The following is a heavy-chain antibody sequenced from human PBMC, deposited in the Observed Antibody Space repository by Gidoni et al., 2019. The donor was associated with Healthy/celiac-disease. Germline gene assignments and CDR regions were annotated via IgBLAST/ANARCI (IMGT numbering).Heavy chain of an antibody. CDR2: INHSGRT. J-gene: IGHJ4*02. V-gene: IGHV4-34*01. CDR1: GGSFSGYY. CDR3: AIHPQYYDFWSDLSGNRGYFDY. D-gene: IGHD3-3*01. Sequence: QVQLQQWGAGLLKPSETLSLPCAVYGGSFSGYYWSWTRQPPGKGQEWIGEINHSGRTNYNPSLKSRVTISVDTSKNQFSLKLSSVTAADTAVYYCAIHPQYYDFWSDLSGNRGYFDYWGQGTLVTVSS.